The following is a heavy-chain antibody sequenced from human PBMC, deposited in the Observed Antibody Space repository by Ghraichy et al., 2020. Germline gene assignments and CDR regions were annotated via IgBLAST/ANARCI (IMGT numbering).Heavy chain of an antibody. CDR1: GFNFSPYT. Sequence: GESLNISCAASGFNFSPYTMHWVRQAPGKGLVWVSRINSDASDTTYADSVKGRFTISRDNAKNTFYLQMNSLRAEDTAVYYCARGSNFGFDYWGQGTLVTVSS. CDR3: ARGSNFGFDY. CDR2: INSDASDT. V-gene: IGHV3-74*01. D-gene: IGHD4-11*01. J-gene: IGHJ4*02.